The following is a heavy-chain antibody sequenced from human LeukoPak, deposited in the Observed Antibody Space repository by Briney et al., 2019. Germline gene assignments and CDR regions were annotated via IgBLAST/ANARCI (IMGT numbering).Heavy chain of an antibody. V-gene: IGHV3-74*01. CDR3: ARAFRSTTVTDY. CDR1: GFTFSNYW. Sequence: PGGSLRLSCTASGFTFSNYWMHWVRQAPGKGLVCVSRINNDGSTTTYADSVKGRFTISRDNAKNTLYLQMNSLRAEDTAVYYCARAFRSTTVTDYWGQGILVTVSS. D-gene: IGHD4-17*01. J-gene: IGHJ4*02. CDR2: INNDGSTT.